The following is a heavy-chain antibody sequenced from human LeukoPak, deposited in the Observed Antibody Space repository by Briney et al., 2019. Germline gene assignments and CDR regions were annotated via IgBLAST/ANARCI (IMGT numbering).Heavy chain of an antibody. D-gene: IGHD3/OR15-3a*01. CDR1: GGSFSGYY. Sequence: SETLSLTCAVYGGSFSGYYWSWIRQPPGKGLEWIGEINHSGSTNYNPSLKSRVTISVDTSKNQFSLELSSVTAADTAVYYCASAEGTGYPTPDVWGQGTTVTVSS. J-gene: IGHJ6*02. V-gene: IGHV4-34*01. CDR3: ASAEGTGYPTPDV. CDR2: INHSGST.